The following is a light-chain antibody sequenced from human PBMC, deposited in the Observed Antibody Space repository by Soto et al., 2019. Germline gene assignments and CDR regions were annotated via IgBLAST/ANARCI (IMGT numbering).Light chain of an antibody. J-gene: IGKJ2*01. CDR2: AAS. V-gene: IGKV3-20*01. CDR3: QQQGT. Sequence: EIVLTQSPGTLSLSPGERATLSCRASEFLSSSYLVWYQQKPGQAPRLLIYAASRRATGIPDRFSGSGSATEYTLTINTLEPEDSAVYYCQQQGTFGQGTKLEIK. CDR1: EFLSSSY.